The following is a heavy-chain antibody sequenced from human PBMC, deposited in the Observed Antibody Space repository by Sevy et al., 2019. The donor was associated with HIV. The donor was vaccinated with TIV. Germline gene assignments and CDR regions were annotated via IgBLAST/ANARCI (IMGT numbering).Heavy chain of an antibody. CDR1: GVSISSDY. CDR3: ARSVAANYMDV. V-gene: IGHV4-59*01. J-gene: IGHJ6*03. Sequence: SETLSLTCRVSGVSISSDYWSWIRQPPGKEPEWIGYIHHSGNSNYKTSLKSRVTMSVDTSKNQFSLNLRSVSAADTAVYYFARSVAANYMDVWGKGTTVTVSS. CDR2: IHHSGNS. D-gene: IGHD1-26*01.